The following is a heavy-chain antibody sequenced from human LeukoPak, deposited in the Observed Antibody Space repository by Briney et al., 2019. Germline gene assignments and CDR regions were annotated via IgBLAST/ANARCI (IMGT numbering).Heavy chain of an antibody. D-gene: IGHD4-17*01. CDR3: ARKDYGDFRYDY. V-gene: IGHV1-18*01. CDR2: ISAYNGNT. CDR1: GYTFTSYG. J-gene: IGHJ4*02. Sequence: GASVNVSCKASGYTFTSYGISWVRQAPGQGLEWMGWISAYNGNTNYAQRLQGRVTMTTDTSTSTAYMELRSLRSDDTAVYYCARKDYGDFRYDYWGQGTLVTVSS.